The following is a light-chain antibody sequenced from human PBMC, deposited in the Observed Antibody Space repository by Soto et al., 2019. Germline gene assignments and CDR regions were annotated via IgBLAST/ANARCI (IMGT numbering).Light chain of an antibody. Sequence: IQMTQSPSTLSASVGDRVSITCRASQTIFSWLAWYQQKPGKAPKLVTYKASSLESGVPSRYSGSGSGTEFTLTISGLQPDDFATYYCQQYNSYAFTFGPGTKVDIK. J-gene: IGKJ3*01. CDR2: KAS. V-gene: IGKV1-5*03. CDR1: QTIFSW. CDR3: QQYNSYAFT.